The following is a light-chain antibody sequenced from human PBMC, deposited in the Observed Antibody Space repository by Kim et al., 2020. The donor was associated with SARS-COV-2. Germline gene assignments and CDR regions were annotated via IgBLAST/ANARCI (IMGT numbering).Light chain of an antibody. V-gene: IGLV3-19*01. CDR1: NLRNYY. CDR2: GKK. Sequence: ALGQIVRITCQGNNLRNYYADWFQQKPGQAPVLVIYGKKNRPSGIPDRFSGSSSGDTASLTITGAQAEDEAVYYCSSRDTSGHLWVFGGGTQLTVL. J-gene: IGLJ3*02. CDR3: SSRDTSGHLWV.